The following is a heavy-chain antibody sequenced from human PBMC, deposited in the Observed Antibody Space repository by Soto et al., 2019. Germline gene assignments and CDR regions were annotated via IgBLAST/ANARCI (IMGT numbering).Heavy chain of an antibody. V-gene: IGHV4-31*03. CDR2: IYQSGSA. CDR3: ARTARATVTMGGYYYYDMDV. J-gene: IGHJ6*02. Sequence: QVQLQESGPGLVKPSQTLSLTCTVSGGSINSGGYYWTWIRQHPGKGLEWIGHIYQSGSAYYNPSLKRRVTMSVDTSKNQFSLKLTSVTAADTAVYYCARTARATVTMGGYYYYDMDVWGQGTTVTVSS. CDR1: GGSINSGGYY. D-gene: IGHD4-17*01.